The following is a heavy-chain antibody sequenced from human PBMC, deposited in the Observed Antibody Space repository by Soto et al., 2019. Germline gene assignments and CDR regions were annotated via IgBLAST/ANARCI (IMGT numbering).Heavy chain of an antibody. Sequence: GGSLRLSCEASGFTFNTYSMHWVRQPPGKGLEWLAAIWYDGTQKYYADSVKGRFIISRDNSKKTLYLEMNSLRAEDTAVHYCARAGGTTVTGLWHFDSWGQGTLVTVSS. CDR3: ARAGGTTVTGLWHFDS. J-gene: IGHJ4*02. CDR2: IWYDGTQK. D-gene: IGHD4-17*01. CDR1: GFTFNTYS. V-gene: IGHV3-33*01.